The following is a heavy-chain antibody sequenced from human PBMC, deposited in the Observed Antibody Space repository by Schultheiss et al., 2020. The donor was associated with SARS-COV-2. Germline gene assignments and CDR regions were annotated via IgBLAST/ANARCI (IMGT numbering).Heavy chain of an antibody. V-gene: IGHV4-61*02. CDR3: ARMRGSSWYAYYYYGMDV. CDR2: IYTSGST. J-gene: IGHJ6*02. D-gene: IGHD6-13*01. CDR1: GGSISSDDNY. Sequence: SETLSLTCAVSGGSISSDDNYWSWIRQPAGKGLEWIGRIYTSGSTNYNPSLKSRVTISVDTSKNQFSLKLSSVTAADTAVYYCARMRGSSWYAYYYYGMDVWGQGTTVTVSS.